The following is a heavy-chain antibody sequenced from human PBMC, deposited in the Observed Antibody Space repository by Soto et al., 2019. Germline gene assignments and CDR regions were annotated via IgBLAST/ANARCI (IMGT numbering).Heavy chain of an antibody. J-gene: IGHJ3*02. CDR3: AREVGASISPPPYDAFDI. CDR1: GGSISSGGYY. CDR2: IYYSGST. Sequence: PSETLSLTCTVSGGSISSGGYYWSWIRQHPGKGLEWIGYIYYSGSTYYNPSLKSRVTISVDTSKNQFSLKLSSVTAADTAVYYCAREVGASISPPPYDAFDIWGQGTMVTVSS. D-gene: IGHD3-10*01. V-gene: IGHV4-31*03.